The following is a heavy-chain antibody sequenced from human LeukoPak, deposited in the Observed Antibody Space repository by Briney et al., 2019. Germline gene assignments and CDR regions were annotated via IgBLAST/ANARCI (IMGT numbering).Heavy chain of an antibody. V-gene: IGHV3-30-3*01. Sequence: GRSLRLSCAASGFTFSSYAMHWVRQAPGKGLEWVAVISYDGSNKYYADSVKGRFTISRDNSKNTLYLQMNSLRAEDTAVYYCAMVRGVIRGAYYYGMDVWGQGTTVTVSS. J-gene: IGHJ6*02. CDR3: AMVRGVIRGAYYYGMDV. CDR2: ISYDGSNK. CDR1: GFTFSSYA. D-gene: IGHD3-10*01.